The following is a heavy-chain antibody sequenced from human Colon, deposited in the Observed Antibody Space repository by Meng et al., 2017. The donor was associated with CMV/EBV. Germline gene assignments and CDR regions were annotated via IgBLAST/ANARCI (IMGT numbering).Heavy chain of an antibody. Sequence: QVVESGGDLVQTGGSLRLSCAASGFTVSSTHMSWVRQAPGKGLEWVSVIYSGGSTFYADSVKGRFTISRDNSKNTLYLQMNSLSAEDTAVYYCARGYSGTSSWGQGTLVTVSS. CDR1: GFTVSSTH. V-gene: IGHV3-66*01. D-gene: IGHD1-26*01. CDR2: IYSGGST. CDR3: ARGYSGTSS. J-gene: IGHJ4*02.